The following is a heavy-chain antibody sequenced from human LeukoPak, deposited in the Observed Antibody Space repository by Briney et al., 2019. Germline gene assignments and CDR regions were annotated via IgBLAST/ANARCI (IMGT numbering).Heavy chain of an antibody. Sequence: PGGSLRLSCAASGFTFSSYAMSWVRQAPGKGLEWVSAISGSGGSTYYADSVKGRFTISRDNSKNTLYLQMNSLRAEDMAVYYCAKDQDSSGSFDYWGQGTLVTVSS. V-gene: IGHV3-23*01. J-gene: IGHJ4*02. CDR3: AKDQDSSGSFDY. CDR1: GFTFSSYA. D-gene: IGHD6-19*01. CDR2: ISGSGGST.